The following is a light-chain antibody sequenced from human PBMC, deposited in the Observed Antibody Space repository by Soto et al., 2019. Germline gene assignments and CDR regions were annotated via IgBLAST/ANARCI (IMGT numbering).Light chain of an antibody. CDR3: QSYDSSNYWV. J-gene: IGLJ3*02. V-gene: IGLV6-57*04. Sequence: NFMLTQPHSLSESPGKTITISCTRSSGNIDSNYVQWYQQRPGSAPTTVMYEDNQRPSGVPDRFSGSIDSSSNSASLTISGLKTEDEADYYCQSYDSSNYWVFGGGTQLTVL. CDR1: SGNIDSNY. CDR2: EDN.